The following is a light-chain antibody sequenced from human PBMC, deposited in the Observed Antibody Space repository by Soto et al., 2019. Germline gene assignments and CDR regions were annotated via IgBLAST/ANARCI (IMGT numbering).Light chain of an antibody. CDR3: CSYAGSYTFDV. CDR1: SSDVGGYNY. V-gene: IGLV2-11*01. Sequence: QSVLTQPRSVSGSPGKSVTISCTGTSSDVGGYNYVSWYQQHPGKAPKLMIYDVSKRPSGVPDRFSGSKSGNTASLTISGLQTEDEADYYCCSYAGSYTFDVFGTGTKLTVL. CDR2: DVS. J-gene: IGLJ1*01.